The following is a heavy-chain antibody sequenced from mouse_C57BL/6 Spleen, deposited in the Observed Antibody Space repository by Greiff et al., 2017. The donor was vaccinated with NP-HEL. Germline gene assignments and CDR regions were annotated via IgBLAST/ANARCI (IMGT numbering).Heavy chain of an antibody. CDR2: IYPGSGST. D-gene: IGHD1-1*01. CDR1: GYTFTSYW. Sequence: VQLQQPGAELVKPGASVKMSCKASGYTFTSYWITWVKQRPGQGLEWIGDIYPGSGSTNYNEKFKSKATLTVDTSASTAYMQLSSLTSEDSAVYYCARYPYYYGTYWYFDDWGTGTTVTVSS. J-gene: IGHJ1*03. CDR3: ARYPYYYGTYWYFDD. V-gene: IGHV1-55*01.